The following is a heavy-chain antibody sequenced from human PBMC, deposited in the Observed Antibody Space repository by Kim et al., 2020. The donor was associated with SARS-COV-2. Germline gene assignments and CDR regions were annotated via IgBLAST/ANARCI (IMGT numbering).Heavy chain of an antibody. D-gene: IGHD3-10*01. J-gene: IGHJ3*02. V-gene: IGHV3-53*01. Sequence: GGSLRLSCAASGFTVSSNYMSWVRQAPGKGLEWVSVIYSGGNTYYADSVKGRFTISRDNSKNTLYLQMNSLSAEDTAVYYCALERGVMVRGVIEYVFDIWGQGTMVTVSS. CDR2: IYSGGNT. CDR3: ALERGVMVRGVIEYVFDI. CDR1: GFTVSSNY.